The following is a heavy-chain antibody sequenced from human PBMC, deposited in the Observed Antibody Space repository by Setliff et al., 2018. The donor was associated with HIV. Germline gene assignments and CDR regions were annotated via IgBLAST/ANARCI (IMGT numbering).Heavy chain of an antibody. J-gene: IGHJ6*02. CDR1: GFTFTSYW. CDR3: ARDDSGYNYGGRGMDV. D-gene: IGHD4-17*01. Sequence: GESLKISCAASGFTFTSYWMIWVRQAPGKGLEWVANINQDGSEKNYVDSVKGRFTISRDDTRGIAYLQMNSLQMEDTGVYYCARDDSGYNYGGRGMDVWGQGTTVTVSS. V-gene: IGHV3-7*03. CDR2: INQDGSEK.